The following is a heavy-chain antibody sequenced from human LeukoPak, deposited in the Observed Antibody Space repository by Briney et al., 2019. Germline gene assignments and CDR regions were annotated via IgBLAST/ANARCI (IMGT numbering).Heavy chain of an antibody. CDR3: ARDGVTIFGVVIQGNWFDP. D-gene: IGHD3-3*01. V-gene: IGHV3-30-3*01. CDR1: GFTFSSYA. Sequence: GGSLRLSCAASGFTFSSYAMHWVRQAPGKGLEWVAVISYDGSNKYYADSVKGRFTISRDNSKSTLYLQMNSLRAEDTAVYYCARDGVTIFGVVIQGNWFDPWGQGTLVTVSS. J-gene: IGHJ5*02. CDR2: ISYDGSNK.